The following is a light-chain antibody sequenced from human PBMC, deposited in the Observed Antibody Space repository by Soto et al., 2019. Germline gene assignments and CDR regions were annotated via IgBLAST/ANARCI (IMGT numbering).Light chain of an antibody. CDR2: KAS. CDR3: QHYNSYSEA. V-gene: IGKV1-5*03. Sequence: DIQMTQSPSTLSGSVGERVTITCRASQTISSWLAWYQQKPGKAPKLLIYKASTLKSGVPSRFSGSGSGTEFPLTISSLQPAAFATYDCQHYNSYSEAFGQGNKVELK. J-gene: IGKJ1*01. CDR1: QTISSW.